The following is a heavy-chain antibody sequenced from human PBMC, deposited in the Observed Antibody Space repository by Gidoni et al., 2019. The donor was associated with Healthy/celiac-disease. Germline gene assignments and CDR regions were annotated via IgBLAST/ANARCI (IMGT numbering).Heavy chain of an antibody. J-gene: IGHJ5*02. D-gene: IGHD1-26*01. CDR2: INHSGST. Sequence: QVQLQQWGAGLLKPSETLSLTCAVYGGSFSGYYWSWIRQPPGKGLEWIGEINHSGSTNYNPSLKSRCTISVDTSKTQFSLKLSSVTAADTAVYYCARGSSRRTGRTWELLYRWFDPWGQGTLVTVSS. V-gene: IGHV4-34*01. CDR1: GGSFSGYY. CDR3: ARGSSRRTGRTWELLYRWFDP.